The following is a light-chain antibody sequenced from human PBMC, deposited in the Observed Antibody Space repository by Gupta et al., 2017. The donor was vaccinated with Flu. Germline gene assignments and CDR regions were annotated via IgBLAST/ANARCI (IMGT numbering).Light chain of an antibody. J-gene: IGKJ5*01. V-gene: IGKV6-21*01. CDR2: YAS. CDR1: QSIGTS. CDR3: RQRSTLPLT. Sequence: EIVLTQSPDFQSVTPTEKVTITCRASQSIGTSLHWYQQNPEQSPKLLIKYASQSFSGVRSRFSDSGSVTDFTLTINSLEAEDAATYYCRQRSTLPLTFGQGTPLEIK.